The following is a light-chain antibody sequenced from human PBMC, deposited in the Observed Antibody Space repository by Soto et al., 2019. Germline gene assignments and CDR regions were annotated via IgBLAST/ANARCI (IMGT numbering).Light chain of an antibody. V-gene: IGKV4-1*01. CDR1: QTILYSPNNKNY. CDR2: WAS. J-gene: IGKJ1*01. Sequence: DIVLTQSPDSLAVSLGERATIDCKSSQTILYSPNNKNYLAWYQQKPGQTPKVLIDWASTRESGITDRFSVSGSCTDFNLAITSLQAEDVAVYYCQQYHTIPPTFGQGTKVEIK. CDR3: QQYHTIPPT.